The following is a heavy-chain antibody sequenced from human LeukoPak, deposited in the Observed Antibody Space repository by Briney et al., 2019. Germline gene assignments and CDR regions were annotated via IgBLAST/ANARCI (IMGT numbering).Heavy chain of an antibody. CDR3: ARVGEDH. CDR1: GYTLTGYY. V-gene: IGHV1-2*02. CDR2: ISPNTGDT. D-gene: IGHD3-10*01. Sequence: ASVKVSCKASGYTLTGYYLHWVRQAPGQGLEWMGWISPNTGDTHSAQKFQGRVTMTRDTSITTAYMELTRLRSDDTAVYYCARVGEDHWGQGTLVTVSS. J-gene: IGHJ4*02.